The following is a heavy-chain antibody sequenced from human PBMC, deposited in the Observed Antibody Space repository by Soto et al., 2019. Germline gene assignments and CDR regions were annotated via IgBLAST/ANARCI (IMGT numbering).Heavy chain of an antibody. CDR1: GFTFSSYS. V-gene: IGHV3-48*02. CDR2: ISSSSSTI. D-gene: IGHD6-13*01. Sequence: EVQLVESGGGLVQPGGSLRLSCAASGFTFSSYSMNWVRQAPGKGLEWVSYISSSSSTIYYADSVKGRFTISRDNAKNSLYLQMNSLRDEDTAVYYCARDCCRSWSPRGDWFDPWGQGTLVTVSS. CDR3: ARDCCRSWSPRGDWFDP. J-gene: IGHJ5*02.